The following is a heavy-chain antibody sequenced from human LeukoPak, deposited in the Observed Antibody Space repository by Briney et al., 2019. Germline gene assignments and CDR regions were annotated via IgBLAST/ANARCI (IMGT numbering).Heavy chain of an antibody. CDR3: ATRREVQGVYQGYWFDP. Sequence: GASVKVSCKVSGYTLTELSMHWVRQSPGKGLEWMGRFDPEDGETIYAQKFQGRVTMTEDTSTDTAYMELSSLRSEDTAVYYCATRREVQGVYQGYWFDPWGQGTLVTVSS. V-gene: IGHV1-24*01. CDR2: FDPEDGET. J-gene: IGHJ5*02. D-gene: IGHD3-10*01. CDR1: GYTLTELS.